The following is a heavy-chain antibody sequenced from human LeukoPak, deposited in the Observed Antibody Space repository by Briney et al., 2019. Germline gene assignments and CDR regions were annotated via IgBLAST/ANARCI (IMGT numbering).Heavy chain of an antibody. CDR1: GYTFTSYG. J-gene: IGHJ4*02. CDR3: ARVPKPYYYDSSGYYPL. Sequence: ASVKVSCKASGYTFTSYGISWVRQAPGQGLEWMGWISAYNGNTNYAQKLQGRVTMTTDTSTSTAYMELRSLRSDDTAVYYCARVPKPYYYDSSGYYPLWGQRTLVTVSS. D-gene: IGHD3-22*01. V-gene: IGHV1-18*01. CDR2: ISAYNGNT.